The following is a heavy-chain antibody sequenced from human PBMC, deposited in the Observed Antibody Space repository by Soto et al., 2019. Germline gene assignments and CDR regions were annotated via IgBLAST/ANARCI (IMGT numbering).Heavy chain of an antibody. Sequence: EVQLLESGGGLVQPGGSLRLSCAASGFTFSSYAMSWVRQAPGKGLEWVSAISGSGGSTYYADSVKGRFTISRDNCKDTLYLQMNSLRAEDTDVYYCAKTRWGVVVTSYKYFDYWGQGTLVTVSS. CDR3: AKTRWGVVVTSYKYFDY. V-gene: IGHV3-23*01. CDR2: ISGSGGST. CDR1: GFTFSSYA. J-gene: IGHJ4*02. D-gene: IGHD2-2*01.